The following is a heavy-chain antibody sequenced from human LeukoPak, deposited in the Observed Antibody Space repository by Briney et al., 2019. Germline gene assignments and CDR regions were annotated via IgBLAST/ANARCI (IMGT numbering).Heavy chain of an antibody. J-gene: IGHJ4*02. Sequence: GASVTVSCKPSGYTFTAYYMHWVRQAPGQGLEWVGWINPNSSDTNYAQKFQGRVTLTRDTSISTAYMELSRLRSDDTAAYYCSTVGSGTAYLNYTYWGQGTLVTVSS. CDR2: INPNSSDT. D-gene: IGHD3-10*01. V-gene: IGHV1-2*02. CDR1: GYTFTAYY. CDR3: STVGSGTAYLNYTY.